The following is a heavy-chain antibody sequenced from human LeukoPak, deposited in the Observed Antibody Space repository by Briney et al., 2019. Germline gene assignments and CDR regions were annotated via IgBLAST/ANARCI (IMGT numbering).Heavy chain of an antibody. CDR3: AKGSSRPLQLWYMFDY. CDR2: ISGSGGST. J-gene: IGHJ4*02. CDR1: GFTCSSYA. Sequence: GGSLRLSCAASGFTCSSYAMSWVRQAPGKGLEWVSAISGSGGSTYYADSVKGRFTISRDNSKNTLYLQMNSLRAEDTAVYYCAKGSSRPLQLWYMFDYWGQGTLVTVSS. V-gene: IGHV3-23*01. D-gene: IGHD5-18*01.